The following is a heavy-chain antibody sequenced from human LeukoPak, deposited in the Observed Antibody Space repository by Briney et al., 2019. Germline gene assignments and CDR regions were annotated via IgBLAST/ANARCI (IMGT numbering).Heavy chain of an antibody. Sequence: PGGSLRLSCAASGFTVSSNYMSWVRQAPGKGLEWGSVIYSGGSTYYAGSVKGRFTISRDNSKNTLYLQMNSLRAEDTAVYYCARDGPPGYSSGWYVGIDYWGQGTLVTVSS. CDR3: ARDGPPGYSSGWYVGIDY. J-gene: IGHJ4*02. CDR1: GFTVSSNY. V-gene: IGHV3-66*01. D-gene: IGHD6-19*01. CDR2: IYSGGST.